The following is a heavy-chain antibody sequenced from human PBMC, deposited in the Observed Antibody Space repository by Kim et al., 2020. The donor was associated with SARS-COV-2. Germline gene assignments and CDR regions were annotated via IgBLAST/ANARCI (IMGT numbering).Heavy chain of an antibody. Sequence: GGSLRLSCVASGFTFSSYWMSWVRQAPGKGLEWVASIKEDGSEKSYVDSVKGRFTISRDNAENSLYLQMNTLRAEDTALYYCARVPRDSGISVWGQGTLVTVSP. J-gene: IGHJ4*02. CDR1: GFTFSSYW. D-gene: IGHD3-10*01. CDR3: ARVPRDSGISV. V-gene: IGHV3-7*03. CDR2: IKEDGSEK.